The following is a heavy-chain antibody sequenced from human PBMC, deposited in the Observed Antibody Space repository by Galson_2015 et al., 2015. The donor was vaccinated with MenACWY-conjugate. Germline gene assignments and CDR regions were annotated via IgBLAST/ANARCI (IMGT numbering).Heavy chain of an antibody. CDR3: ARDSRDSYGTGYLDY. J-gene: IGHJ4*02. CDR1: GGSISSSSYY. Sequence: LSLTCTVSGGSISSSSYYWGWLRQPPGKGLEWIGSIYHSGSTYYNPSLKSRVTISVDTSKNQFSLKLSSVTAADTAVYYCARDSRDSYGTGYLDYCGQGTLVTVSS. V-gene: IGHV4-39*07. D-gene: IGHD5-18*01. CDR2: IYHSGST.